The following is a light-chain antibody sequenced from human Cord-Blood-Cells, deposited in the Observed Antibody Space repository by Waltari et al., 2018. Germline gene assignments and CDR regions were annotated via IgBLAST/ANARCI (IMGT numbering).Light chain of an antibody. Sequence: SYELTQPPSVSVSPGQTARITCSGDALPKQNAYWYQQKPGQAPVLVIYKGSERPSGIPERFSGSSSGTTVTLTISGVQAEDEADYYCQSADSSGTWVFGGGTKLTVL. CDR3: QSADSSGTWV. CDR2: KGS. V-gene: IGLV3-25*03. J-gene: IGLJ3*02. CDR1: ALPKQN.